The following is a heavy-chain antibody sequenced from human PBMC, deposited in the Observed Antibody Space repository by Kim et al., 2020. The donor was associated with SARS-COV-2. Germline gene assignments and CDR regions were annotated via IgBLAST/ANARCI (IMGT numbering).Heavy chain of an antibody. V-gene: IGHV4-61*07. CDR3: ARHGSSYEYFFDY. J-gene: IGHJ4*02. D-gene: IGHD6-13*01. Sequence: NPSLKSRVNISGDTSKNQFSLKLSSVTAADTALYYCARHGSSYEYFFDYWGQGSLVTVSS.